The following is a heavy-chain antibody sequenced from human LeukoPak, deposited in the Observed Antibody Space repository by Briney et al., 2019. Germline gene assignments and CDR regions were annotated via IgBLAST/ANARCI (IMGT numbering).Heavy chain of an antibody. D-gene: IGHD6-6*01. CDR2: IYPGDTDT. Sequence: LGESLKISCKGSGYSFTSYWIGWVRQMPGKGLEWMGIIYPGDTDTRYSPSFQGQVTISADKSISTAYLQWSSLKASDTATYYCARSSIAAQGRYFDYWGQGTLVTVSS. CDR1: GYSFTSYW. CDR3: ARSSIAAQGRYFDY. V-gene: IGHV5-51*01. J-gene: IGHJ4*02.